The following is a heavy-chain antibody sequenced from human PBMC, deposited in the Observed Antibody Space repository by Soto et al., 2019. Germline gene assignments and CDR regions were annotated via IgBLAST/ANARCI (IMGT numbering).Heavy chain of an antibody. CDR2: IYYAGSS. D-gene: IGHD2-15*01. J-gene: IGHJ5*02. CDR1: GGSVSSGNYY. V-gene: IGHV4-61*01. Sequence: QVQLQESGPGLVKPSETLSLTCTVSGGSVSSGNYYWSWIRQPPGKGLEWIVFIYYAGSSSYNPSLDSRRIISLGKSNNQFPLKLISVTAADTAVYYCASAVDCSGGSCSFDPWGQGTLVTVSS. CDR3: ASAVDCSGGSCSFDP.